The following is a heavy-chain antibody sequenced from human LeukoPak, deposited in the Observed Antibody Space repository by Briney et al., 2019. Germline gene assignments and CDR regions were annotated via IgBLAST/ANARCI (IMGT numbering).Heavy chain of an antibody. D-gene: IGHD5-24*01. CDR3: AKEGTVPGWLDY. Sequence: GGSLRLSCAASGFTFSSYGMSWVPQAPGRGLVWVSAISGIGGSIYYADSVRGRFTISRDNSKNTLYLQMNSVRAEDAAVYYCAKEGTVPGWLDYWGQGTLVTVSS. J-gene: IGHJ4*02. CDR1: GFTFSSYG. CDR2: ISGIGGSI. V-gene: IGHV3-23*01.